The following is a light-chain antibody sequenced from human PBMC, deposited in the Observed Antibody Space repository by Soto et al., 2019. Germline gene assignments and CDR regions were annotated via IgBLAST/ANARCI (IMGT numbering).Light chain of an antibody. CDR2: GTS. CDR3: QHYNNGPPMST. V-gene: IGKV3-15*01. J-gene: IGKJ2*01. CDR1: QNVGRN. Sequence: EIVMTQSPDTLSVSPGERATLSCRASQNVGRNVAWYQQRPGQAPRLLIHGTSTRAADIPARFSGSVSGTEFTLTITSLQPEDVVIYYCQHYNNGPPMSTFGQGTKLEMK.